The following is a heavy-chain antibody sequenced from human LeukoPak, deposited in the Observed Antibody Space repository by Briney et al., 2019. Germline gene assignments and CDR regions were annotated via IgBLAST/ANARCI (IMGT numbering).Heavy chain of an antibody. CDR2: IYHSGST. J-gene: IGHJ5*02. Sequence: SQTLSLTCAVSGGSISSGGYSWSWIRQPPGKGLEWIGYIYHSGSTYYNPSLKSRVTISVDTSKNQFSLKLSSVTAADTAVYYCARDHQYYYGSGTGGWFDPWGQGTLVTVSS. CDR1: GGSISSGGYS. V-gene: IGHV4-30-2*01. CDR3: ARDHQYYYGSGTGGWFDP. D-gene: IGHD3-10*01.